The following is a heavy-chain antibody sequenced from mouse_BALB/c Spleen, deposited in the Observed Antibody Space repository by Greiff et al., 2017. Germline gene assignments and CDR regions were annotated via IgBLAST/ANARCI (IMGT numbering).Heavy chain of an antibody. D-gene: IGHD3-1*01. CDR2: INPGSGGT. Sequence: VQLQESGAELVRPGTSVKVSCKASGYAFTNYLIEWVKQRPGQGLEWIGVINPGSGGTNYNEKFKGKATLTADKSSSTAYMQLSSLTSDDSAVYFCARGTGRAWFAYWGQGTLVTVSA. V-gene: IGHV1-54*01. CDR1: GYAFTNYL. J-gene: IGHJ3*01. CDR3: ARGTGRAWFAY.